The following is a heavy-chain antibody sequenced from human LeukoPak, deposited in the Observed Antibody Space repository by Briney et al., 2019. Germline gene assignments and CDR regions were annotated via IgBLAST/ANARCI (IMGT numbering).Heavy chain of an antibody. D-gene: IGHD3-10*01. Sequence: GGSLRLSCAASGFTFNTYNMNWVRQAPGKGLEWVSSISSSSSYICYADSVKGRFTIFRDNAKNSLYLQMNSLRAEDTALYYCARDDYGSGSWNDYWGQGTLVTVSS. J-gene: IGHJ4*02. V-gene: IGHV3-21*04. CDR1: GFTFNTYN. CDR3: ARDDYGSGSWNDY. CDR2: ISSSSSYI.